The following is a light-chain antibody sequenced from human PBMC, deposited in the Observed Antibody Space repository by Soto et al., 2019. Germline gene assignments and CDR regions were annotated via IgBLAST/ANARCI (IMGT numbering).Light chain of an antibody. CDR3: MSYTGSTTTHWV. CDR1: SSDVGAYNY. J-gene: IGLJ3*02. Sequence: QSVLTQPASVSGSPGQSITISCTGTSSDVGAYNYVSWYQHHPGKAPKLMIYGVTNRPSGVSNRFSGSKSGNTASLTISGLQPEDEADYYCMSYTGSTTTHWVLGGGTKVTVL. CDR2: GVT. V-gene: IGLV2-14*01.